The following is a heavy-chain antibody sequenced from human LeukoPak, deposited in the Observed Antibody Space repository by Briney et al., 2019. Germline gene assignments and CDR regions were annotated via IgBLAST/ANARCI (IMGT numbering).Heavy chain of an antibody. Sequence: PGGSLRLSCAASGFTFSSYAMSWVRQAPWKGLEWVSAISGGGGSTYYADSVKGRFTISRDNPKNTLYLQMNSLRAEDTAVYYCAIAVAAANYFDYWGQGTLVTVSS. CDR3: AIAVAAANYFDY. CDR2: ISGGGGST. CDR1: GFTFSSYA. D-gene: IGHD6-19*01. V-gene: IGHV3-23*01. J-gene: IGHJ4*02.